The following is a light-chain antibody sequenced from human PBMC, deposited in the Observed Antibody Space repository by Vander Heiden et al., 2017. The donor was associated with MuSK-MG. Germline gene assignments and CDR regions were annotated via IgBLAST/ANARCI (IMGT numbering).Light chain of an antibody. CDR2: GAS. J-gene: IGKJ1*01. CDR1: QSVSSN. CDR3: QQYDNWLS. Sequence: EIVMTQSPATLSVSPGERATLSCRASQSVSSNLAWYQQKPGQAPRLLIYGASTMATGFPARFSGSGSGTEFTLTITSLQSEDIAVYYCQQYDNWLSFGPGTKVEIK. V-gene: IGKV3-15*01.